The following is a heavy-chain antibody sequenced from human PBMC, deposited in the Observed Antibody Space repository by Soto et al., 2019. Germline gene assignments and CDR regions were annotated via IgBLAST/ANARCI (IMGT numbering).Heavy chain of an antibody. J-gene: IGHJ4*02. D-gene: IGHD6-13*01. CDR3: ARIAAAGTQSGY. Sequence: EVQLVESGGGLVQPGGSLRLSCAASGFTVSSNYMSWVRQAPGKGLEWVSVIYSGGSTYYEDSVKGRFTISRDNSKNTLYLQMNSLRAEDTAVYYCARIAAAGTQSGYWGQGTLVTVSS. CDR2: IYSGGST. V-gene: IGHV3-66*01. CDR1: GFTVSSNY.